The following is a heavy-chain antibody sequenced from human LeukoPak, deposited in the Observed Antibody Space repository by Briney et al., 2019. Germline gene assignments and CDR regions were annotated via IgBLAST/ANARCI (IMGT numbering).Heavy chain of an antibody. CDR1: GFTFSSYA. Sequence: PGGSLRLSCAASGFTFSSYAMSWVRQAPGKGLEWVSCISGSGGGTYYADSVKGRFIVSRDNSKNTLYLQMNSLRAEDTAVYYCAKRLLQGIAVAGDFDYWGQGTLVTVSS. V-gene: IGHV3-23*01. J-gene: IGHJ4*02. CDR3: AKRLLQGIAVAGDFDY. CDR2: ISGSGGGT. D-gene: IGHD6-19*01.